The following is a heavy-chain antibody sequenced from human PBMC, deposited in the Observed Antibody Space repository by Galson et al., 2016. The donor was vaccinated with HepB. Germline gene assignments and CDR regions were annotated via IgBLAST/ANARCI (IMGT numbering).Heavy chain of an antibody. D-gene: IGHD3-10*01. Sequence: SLRLSCAASGFTFSTYSMNWVRQAPGKGLEWLSSITSISSYIYYADSEKGRFTISRDNAKNSLYQQMNNLQVEDTAVYYCASDTLVVSRGAIYYMDVWGKGTTVTVSS. CDR1: GFTFSTYS. V-gene: IGHV3-21*06. CDR3: ASDTLVVSRGAIYYMDV. CDR2: ITSISSYI. J-gene: IGHJ6*03.